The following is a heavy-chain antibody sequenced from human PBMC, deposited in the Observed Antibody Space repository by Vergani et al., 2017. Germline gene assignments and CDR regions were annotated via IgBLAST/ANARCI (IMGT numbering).Heavy chain of an antibody. CDR1: GGSISSYY. Sequence: QVQLQESGPGLVKPSETLSLTCTVSGGSISSYYWRWIRQPAGKGLEWIGRIYTRWSTNYNPSLKSLVTMSVDTAENQFPLKLSSVTAADTAVYYCARDTGYYDFWSGYYQYYYYYMDVWGKGTTVTVSS. CDR3: ARDTGYYDFWSGYYQYYYYYMDV. J-gene: IGHJ6*03. V-gene: IGHV4-4*07. CDR2: IYTRWST. D-gene: IGHD3-3*01.